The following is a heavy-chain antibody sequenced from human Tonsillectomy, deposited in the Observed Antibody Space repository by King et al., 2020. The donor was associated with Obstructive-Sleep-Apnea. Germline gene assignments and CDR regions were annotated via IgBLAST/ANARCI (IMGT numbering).Heavy chain of an antibody. D-gene: IGHD4-17*01. CDR3: ARLSVTIDY. J-gene: IGHJ4*02. CDR2: IYPGGDSDT. Sequence: VQLVESGAEVKMPGESLKISCKGSGYSFTTYWIGWVRQMPGKGLEWMGIIYPGGDSDTRYSPSFQGQVTISADKSVNTASLQWSSLKASATAMYYCARLSVTIDYWGQGTLVTVSS. V-gene: IGHV5-51*01. CDR1: GYSFTTYW.